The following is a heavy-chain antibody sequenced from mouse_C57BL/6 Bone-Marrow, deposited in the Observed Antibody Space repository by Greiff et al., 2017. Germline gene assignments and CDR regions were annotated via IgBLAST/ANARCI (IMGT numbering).Heavy chain of an antibody. D-gene: IGHD2-5*01. Sequence: EVQLKESGPGMVKPSQSLSLTCTVTGYSITSGYDWHWIRHFPGNKLEWMGYISYSGSTNYNPSLKSRISITHDTSKNHFFLKLNSVTTEDTATYYCARSKEGAWFAYWGQGTLVTVSA. V-gene: IGHV3-1*01. J-gene: IGHJ3*01. CDR2: ISYSGST. CDR3: ARSKEGAWFAY. CDR1: GYSITSGYD.